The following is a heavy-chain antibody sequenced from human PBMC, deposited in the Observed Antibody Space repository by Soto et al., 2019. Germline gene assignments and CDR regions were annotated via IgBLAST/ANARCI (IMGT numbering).Heavy chain of an antibody. Sequence: GGSVKVYFKASGGSFSNFGISLVRQAPGQGLEWMGGIVPVFGRPNYSQRFRGRPTITADESTSTGYMDLISLRSDDTAVYYCAREGSGYNFWGQGTKVTVSS. V-gene: IGHV1-69*13. J-gene: IGHJ4*02. D-gene: IGHD5-12*01. CDR3: AREGSGYNF. CDR1: GGSFSNFG. CDR2: IVPVFGRP.